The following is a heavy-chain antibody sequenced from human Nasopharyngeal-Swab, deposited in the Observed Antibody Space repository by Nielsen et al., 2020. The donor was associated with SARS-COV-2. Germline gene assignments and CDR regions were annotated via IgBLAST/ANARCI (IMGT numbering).Heavy chain of an antibody. Sequence: GGSLRPSCAASGFTFSSYAMHWVRQAPGKGLEWVAVISYDGSNKYYADSVKGRFTISRDNSKNTLYLQMNSLRAEDTAVYYCASPRSPDYYGSGAFDYWGQGTLVTVSS. CDR3: ASPRSPDYYGSGAFDY. CDR1: GFTFSSYA. CDR2: ISYDGSNK. J-gene: IGHJ4*02. D-gene: IGHD3-10*01. V-gene: IGHV3-30-3*01.